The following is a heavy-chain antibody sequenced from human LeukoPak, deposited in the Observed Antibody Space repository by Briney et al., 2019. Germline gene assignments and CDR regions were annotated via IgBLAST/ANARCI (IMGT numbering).Heavy chain of an antibody. D-gene: IGHD2-15*01. CDR1: GFTFNHYA. V-gene: IGHV3-23*01. J-gene: IGHJ4*02. CDR2: IDKSGANT. Sequence: TGGSLRLSCVASGFTFNHYAIWVRQAPGKGLEWVSAIDKSGANTYYAGSVKGRFTISRDNAKNSLYLQMNSLRAEDTAVYYCARDTGVVDFDYWGQGTLVTVSS. CDR3: ARDTGVVDFDY.